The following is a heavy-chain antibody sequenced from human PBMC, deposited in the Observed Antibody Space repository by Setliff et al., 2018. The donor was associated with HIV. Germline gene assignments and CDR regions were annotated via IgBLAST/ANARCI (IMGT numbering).Heavy chain of an antibody. CDR3: TRESGSYLSFIDY. CDR2: INNDKTIT. J-gene: IGHJ4*02. CDR1: GFTFNSYW. Sequence: PGGSLRLSCAASGFTFNSYWMHWVRQAPGKGLMWVSHINNDKTITKYADSVKGRFTISRDNAKNTVYLQMNSLRPEDTAVYYCTRESGSYLSFIDYWGQGTLVTVSS. D-gene: IGHD1-26*01. V-gene: IGHV3-74*01.